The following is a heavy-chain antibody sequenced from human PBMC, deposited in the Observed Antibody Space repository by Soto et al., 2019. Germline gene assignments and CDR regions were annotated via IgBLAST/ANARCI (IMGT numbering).Heavy chain of an antibody. Sequence: SETLSLTCAVYGGSFSGYYWSWIRQPPGKGLEWIGEINHSGSTNYNPSLKSRVTISVDTSKNQFSLKLSSVTAAVTAVYYCARGQSVVVTAKAYYFDYWGQGTLVTVSS. CDR2: INHSGST. V-gene: IGHV4-34*01. J-gene: IGHJ4*02. D-gene: IGHD2-21*02. CDR1: GGSFSGYY. CDR3: ARGQSVVVTAKAYYFDY.